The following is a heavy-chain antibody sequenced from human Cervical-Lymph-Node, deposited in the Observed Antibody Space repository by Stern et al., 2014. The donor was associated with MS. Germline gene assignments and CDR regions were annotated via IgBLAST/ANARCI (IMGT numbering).Heavy chain of an antibody. V-gene: IGHV3-11*01. CDR1: GFSFSDSY. CDR3: ANLGGYSGYDFGGLEY. J-gene: IGHJ4*02. Sequence: VQLVESGGGLVKPGGSLRLSCAASGFSFSDSYMSWIRQAPGKGLEWVSYISLSGSTIYYADSVRGRFTISRDNAKNSLYLQMDSLRAEDTAVYYCANLGGYSGYDFGGLEYWGQGTLVTVSS. CDR2: ISLSGSTI. D-gene: IGHD5-12*01.